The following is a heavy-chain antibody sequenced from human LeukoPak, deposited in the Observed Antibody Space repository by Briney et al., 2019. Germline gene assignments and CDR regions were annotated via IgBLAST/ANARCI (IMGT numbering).Heavy chain of an antibody. CDR3: ARLGQQRAFDI. CDR1: GYSFTSCW. D-gene: IGHD6-13*01. J-gene: IGHJ3*02. Sequence: GASLKISCKGSGYSFTSCWIWWGSQLPGKGLEWLGIIYPGDSDTRYSPSFQGQVTISADKSISTAYLQWSSLKASDTAMYYCARLGQQRAFDIWGQGTMVTVSS. CDR2: IYPGDSDT. V-gene: IGHV5-51*01.